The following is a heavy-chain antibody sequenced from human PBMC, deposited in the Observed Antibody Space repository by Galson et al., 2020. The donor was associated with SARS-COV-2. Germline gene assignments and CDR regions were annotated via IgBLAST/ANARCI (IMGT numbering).Heavy chain of an antibody. D-gene: IGHD3-22*01. Sequence: GESLKISCKVSGYTLTELSMHWVRQAPGKGLEWMGGFDPEDGETIYAQKFQGRVTMTEDTSTDTAYMELSSLRSEDTAVYYCATTTAMIAFRVGNWFDPWGQGTLVTVSS. CDR3: ATTTAMIAFRVGNWFDP. CDR2: FDPEDGET. J-gene: IGHJ5*02. V-gene: IGHV1-24*01. CDR1: GYTLTELS.